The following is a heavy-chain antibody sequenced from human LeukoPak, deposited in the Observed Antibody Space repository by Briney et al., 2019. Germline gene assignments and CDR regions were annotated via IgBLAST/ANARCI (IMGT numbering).Heavy chain of an antibody. CDR2: TGSSSTNT. J-gene: IGHJ4*02. CDR3: ARSVEYYFDY. D-gene: IGHD4-23*01. V-gene: IGHV3-11*03. Sequence: GGSLRLSCAASGFTFSDYYMSWIRQAPGKGLEGVLYTGSSSTNTNYADSVKGRFTISRDNAKNSLYLQMNSLRAEDTAVYYCARSVEYYFDYWGQGTLVTVSS. CDR1: GFTFSDYY.